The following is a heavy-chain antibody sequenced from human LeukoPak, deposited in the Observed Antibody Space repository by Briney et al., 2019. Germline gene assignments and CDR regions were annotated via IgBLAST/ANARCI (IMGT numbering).Heavy chain of an antibody. CDR1: GFTFSSYS. Sequence: SGGSLRLSCAASGFTFSSYSMNWVRQAPGKGLEWVSSISSSSSYIYYADSVKGRFTISRDNAKNSLYLQMNSLRAEDTAVYYCARDRDGYNPVDFDYWGQGTLVTVSS. CDR3: ARDRDGYNPVDFDY. V-gene: IGHV3-21*01. CDR2: ISSSSSYI. J-gene: IGHJ4*02. D-gene: IGHD5-24*01.